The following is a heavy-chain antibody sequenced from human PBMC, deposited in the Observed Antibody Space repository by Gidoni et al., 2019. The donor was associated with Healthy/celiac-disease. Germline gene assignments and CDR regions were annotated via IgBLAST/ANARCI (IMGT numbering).Heavy chain of an antibody. V-gene: IGHV3-23*01. D-gene: IGHD2-21*02. CDR2: ISGSGGSR. J-gene: IGHJ4*02. Sequence: EVQLLESGGGLVQPGGSLRLSCAASGFTFSSYAMSWVRQAPGKGLEWVSAISGSGGSRYYADSVKGRFTISRDNSKNTLYLQMNSLRAEDTAVYYCAKDPSCLYCGGDTYVDYWGQGTLVTVSS. CDR1: GFTFSSYA. CDR3: AKDPSCLYCGGDTYVDY.